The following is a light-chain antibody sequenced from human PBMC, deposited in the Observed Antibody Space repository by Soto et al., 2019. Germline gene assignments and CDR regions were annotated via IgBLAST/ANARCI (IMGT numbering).Light chain of an antibody. Sequence: VVTQPPSVSGAPGQRVTISCTGSSSNIGAGYDVHWYQQLPGTAPKLLIYGNSNRPSGVPDRFSGSKSGTSASLAITGFRAEDEADYYCQSYDSSLSGWVFGGGTKVTVL. CDR1: SSNIGAGYD. J-gene: IGLJ3*02. CDR3: QSYDSSLSGWV. V-gene: IGLV1-40*01. CDR2: GNS.